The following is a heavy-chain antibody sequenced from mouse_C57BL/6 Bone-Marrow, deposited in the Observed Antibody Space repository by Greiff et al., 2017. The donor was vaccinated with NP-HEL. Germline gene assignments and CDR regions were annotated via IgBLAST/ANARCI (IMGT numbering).Heavy chain of an antibody. Sequence: VQLKESGAELVRPGASVKLSCTASGFNIKDDYMHWVKQRPEQGLEWIGWIDPENGDTEYASKFQGKATITADTSSNTAYLQLSSLTSEDTAVYYCTHGNYFAYWGQGTLVTVSA. CDR1: GFNIKDDY. CDR2: IDPENGDT. D-gene: IGHD2-1*01. V-gene: IGHV14-4*01. J-gene: IGHJ3*01. CDR3: THGNYFAY.